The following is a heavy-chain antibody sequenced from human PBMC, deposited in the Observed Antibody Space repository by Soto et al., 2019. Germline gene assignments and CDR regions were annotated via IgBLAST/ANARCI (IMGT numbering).Heavy chain of an antibody. CDR3: ARGTIVVAATPAYLWFAP. CDR2: IYYSGST. Sequence: SETLSLTCTVSGGSISSYYWSWIRQPPGKGLEWIGYIYYSGSTNYNPSLKSRVTISVDTSKNQFSLKLSSVTAADTAVYYCARGTIVVAATPAYLWFAPWGQGTLVTVSS. D-gene: IGHD2-15*01. V-gene: IGHV4-59*01. CDR1: GGSISSYY. J-gene: IGHJ5*02.